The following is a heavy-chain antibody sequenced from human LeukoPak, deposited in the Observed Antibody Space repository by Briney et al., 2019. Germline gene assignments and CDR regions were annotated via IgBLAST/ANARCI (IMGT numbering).Heavy chain of an antibody. J-gene: IGHJ4*02. D-gene: IGHD3-9*01. Sequence: GGSLRLSCAASGFTFNTYGMHWVSQAPGKGLEWVTFIRYDGSNKYYADSVKGRFTISRDNSKNTLYLQMNSLRAEDTAVYYCARDEDYDILTGYQPKGFDYWGQGTLVTVSS. CDR1: GFTFNTYG. V-gene: IGHV3-30*02. CDR3: ARDEDYDILTGYQPKGFDY. CDR2: IRYDGSNK.